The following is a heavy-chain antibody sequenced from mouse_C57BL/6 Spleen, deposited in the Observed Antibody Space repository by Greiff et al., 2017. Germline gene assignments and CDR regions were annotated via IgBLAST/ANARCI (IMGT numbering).Heavy chain of an antibody. CDR1: GYTFTDYY. D-gene: IGHD2-4*01. V-gene: IGHV1-76*01. CDR3: AREEVSNYDGYWDFDV. Sequence: QVQLQQSGAELVRPGASVKLSCKASGYTFTDYYINWVKQRPGQGLEWIARIYPGSGNTYYNEKFKGKATLTAEKSSSTAYMQLSSLTSEDSSVYYCAREEVSNYDGYWDFDVWGTGTTVTVSS. J-gene: IGHJ1*03. CDR2: IYPGSGNT.